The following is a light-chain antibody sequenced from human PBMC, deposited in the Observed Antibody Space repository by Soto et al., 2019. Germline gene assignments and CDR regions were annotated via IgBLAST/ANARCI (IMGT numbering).Light chain of an antibody. CDR2: GSS. CDR3: QSYDSSLSGYV. V-gene: IGLV1-40*01. J-gene: IGLJ1*01. Sequence: QSVLTQPPSVSGAPGQRVTISCTGSSSNIGAGYDVHWYQQLPGTAPKLLIYGSSNRPSGVPDRFSGSKSGTSASLAITGLRAEDEADYYCQSYDSSLSGYVFGTGTKVTVL. CDR1: SSNIGAGYD.